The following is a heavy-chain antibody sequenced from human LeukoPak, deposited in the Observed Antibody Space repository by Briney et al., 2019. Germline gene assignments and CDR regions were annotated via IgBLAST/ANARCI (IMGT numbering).Heavy chain of an antibody. CDR3: ARFGQLPTENYFDY. J-gene: IGHJ4*02. CDR2: IWYDGSNK. D-gene: IGHD2-2*01. CDR1: GFTFSSYG. Sequence: GRSLRLSCAASGFTFSSYGMHWVRQAPGKGLEWVAVIWYDGSNKYYADSVKGRFTISRDNSKNTLYLQINSLRAEDTAVYYCARFGQLPTENYFDYWGQGTLVTVSS. V-gene: IGHV3-33*01.